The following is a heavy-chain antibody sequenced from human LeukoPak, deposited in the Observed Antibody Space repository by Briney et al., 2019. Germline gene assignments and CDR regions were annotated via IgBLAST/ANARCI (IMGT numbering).Heavy chain of an antibody. CDR2: IRSKAYGGTT. J-gene: IGHJ4*02. D-gene: IGHD5-18*01. Sequence: GGSLRLSCAASGFTFTSYTMSWVRQAPGKGLEWVGFIRSKAYGGTTEYAASVKGRFTISRDDSKSIAYLQMNSLKTEDTAVYYCTRVIQRTFDYWGQGTLVTVSS. V-gene: IGHV3-49*04. CDR1: GFTFTSYT. CDR3: TRVIQRTFDY.